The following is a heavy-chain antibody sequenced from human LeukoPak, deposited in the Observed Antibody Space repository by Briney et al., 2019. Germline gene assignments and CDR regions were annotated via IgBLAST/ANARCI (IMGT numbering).Heavy chain of an antibody. Sequence: SETLSLTCAVYGGSFSGYYWSWIRQPPGKGLEWIGEINHSGSTNYNPSLKSRVTISVDTSKNQFSLQLSSVTAADTAVYYCARGGYCSSTSCYTVPTRYFDLWGRGTLVTVSS. V-gene: IGHV4-34*01. CDR2: INHSGST. CDR1: GGSFSGYY. CDR3: ARGGYCSSTSCYTVPTRYFDL. D-gene: IGHD2-2*02. J-gene: IGHJ2*01.